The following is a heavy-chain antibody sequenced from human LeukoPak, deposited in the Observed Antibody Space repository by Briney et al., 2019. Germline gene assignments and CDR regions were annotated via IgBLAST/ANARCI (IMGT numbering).Heavy chain of an antibody. V-gene: IGHV3-23*01. D-gene: IGHD3-10*01. CDR2: ISGSGGST. Sequence: PGGSLRLSCAASGFTFSSYAMSWVRRAPGKGLEWVSAISGSGGSTYYADSVKGRFTITRDNSKNTLYLQMTSLRAEDTAVYYCAKDRVTMVRGVIRKEYYFDYWGQGTLVTVSS. CDR3: AKDRVTMVRGVIRKEYYFDY. CDR1: GFTFSSYA. J-gene: IGHJ4*02.